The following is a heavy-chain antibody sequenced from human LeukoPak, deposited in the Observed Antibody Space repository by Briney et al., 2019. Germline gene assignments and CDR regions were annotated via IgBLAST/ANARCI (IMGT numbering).Heavy chain of an antibody. J-gene: IGHJ4*02. CDR3: ARHEDRNWYFDH. Sequence: SETLSLTCTVSGGSISSSYYYWGWIRQPLGKGLEWIGTIYYSGSTYYNPSLKSRVTISVDTSANQFSLKLSSVTAPDTAVYYCARHEDRNWYFDHWGQGTLVTVSS. V-gene: IGHV4-39*01. CDR2: IYYSGST. CDR1: GGSISSSYYY. D-gene: IGHD1-1*01.